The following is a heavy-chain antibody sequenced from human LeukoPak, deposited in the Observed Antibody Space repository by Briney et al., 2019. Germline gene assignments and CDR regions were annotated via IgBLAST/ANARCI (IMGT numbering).Heavy chain of an antibody. CDR1: GGTFSSYA. CDR3: ARDSEVRRNLWHY. CDR2: IIPIFGTA. Sequence: SVKVSCKASGGTFSSYAISWVRQAPGQGLEWMGGIIPIFGTANYAQKFQGRVTITADESTSTVYMELSSLRSEDTAVYYCARDSEVRRNLWHYWGQGTLVTVSS. V-gene: IGHV1-69*13. J-gene: IGHJ4*02. D-gene: IGHD3-10*01.